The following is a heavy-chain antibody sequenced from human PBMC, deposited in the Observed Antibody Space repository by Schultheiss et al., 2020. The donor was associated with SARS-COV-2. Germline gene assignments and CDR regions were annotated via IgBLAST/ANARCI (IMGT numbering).Heavy chain of an antibody. Sequence: ASVKVSCKASGYTFSSYAMHWVRQAPGQGLEWMGWMNPNSGNTGYAQKFQGRVTMTRDKSMRTAYMELNRVKSDDTAVYYCAREAPGAVGTTTSGLDYWGQGTLVTVSS. V-gene: IGHV1-8*02. CDR2: MNPNSGNT. CDR1: GYTFSSYA. CDR3: AREAPGAVGTTTSGLDY. J-gene: IGHJ4*02. D-gene: IGHD1-26*01.